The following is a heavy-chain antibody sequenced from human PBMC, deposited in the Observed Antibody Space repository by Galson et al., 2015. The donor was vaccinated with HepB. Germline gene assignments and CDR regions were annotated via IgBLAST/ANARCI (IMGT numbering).Heavy chain of an antibody. D-gene: IGHD2-15*01. CDR1: GFTFSTFA. J-gene: IGHJ4*02. Sequence: SLRLSCAASGFTFSTFAMHWFRQAPGKGLDWVAVISYDGDNEHYADSVKGRFTISRDNAKNTMYLQMNSLRAEDTAVYYCARDSVGGGYSIDSWGQGTLVTVSS. CDR3: ARDSVGGGYSIDS. V-gene: IGHV3-30-3*01. CDR2: ISYDGDNE.